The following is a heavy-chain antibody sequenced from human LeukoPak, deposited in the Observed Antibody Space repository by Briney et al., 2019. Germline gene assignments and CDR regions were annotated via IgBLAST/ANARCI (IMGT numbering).Heavy chain of an antibody. CDR3: ARCLCEWGITMVRGEFDY. D-gene: IGHD3-10*01. CDR2: ISSGSSYI. CDR1: GFTFSSYS. J-gene: IGHJ4*02. V-gene: IGHV3-21*01. Sequence: KPGGSLRLSCAASGFTFSSYSMNWVRQAPGKGLEWVSSISSGSSYIYYADSVKGRFTISRDNAKNSLYLQMNSLRAEDTAVYYCARCLCEWGITMVRGEFDYWGQGTLVTVSS.